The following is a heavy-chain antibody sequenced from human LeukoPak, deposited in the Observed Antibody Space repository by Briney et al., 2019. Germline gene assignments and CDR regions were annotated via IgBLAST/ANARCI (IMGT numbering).Heavy chain of an antibody. V-gene: IGHV4-31*03. D-gene: IGHD4-17*01. CDR3: ARALYGDYYYYYGMDV. J-gene: IGHJ6*02. CDR1: GGSISSGGYY. CDR2: IYYSGST. Sequence: PSQTLSLTCTVSGGSISSGGYYWSCIRQHPGKGLEWIAYIYYSGSTYYNPSLKTRVTISVDTSKNQVSMRLSSVTAADTAVYYCARALYGDYYYYYGMDVWGQGTTVTVSS.